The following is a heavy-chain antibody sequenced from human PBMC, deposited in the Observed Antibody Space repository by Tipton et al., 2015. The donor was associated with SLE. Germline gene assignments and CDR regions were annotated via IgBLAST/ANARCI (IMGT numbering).Heavy chain of an antibody. Sequence: GSLRLSCAASGFTVSANYMSWVRQAPGQGLEWVSVIYSDGSTFYADSMKGRFTISRDNSKNTLYLQMNSLTTEDTAVYSCARRDQKLHFDNWGQGTLVTVSS. CDR2: IYSDGST. J-gene: IGHJ4*02. V-gene: IGHV3-53*05. CDR3: ARRDQKLHFDN. D-gene: IGHD2-2*01. CDR1: GFTVSANY.